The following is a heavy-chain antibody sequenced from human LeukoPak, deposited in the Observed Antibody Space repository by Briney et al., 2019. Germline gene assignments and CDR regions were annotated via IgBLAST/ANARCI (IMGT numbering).Heavy chain of an antibody. Sequence: GESLKISCKASGYRFATYWIGWVRQMPGKGLEWMGIIYPGDSDARYGPSFQGQVTISADMSINTAFLQWRSLKASDSAMYYCARCIKNFDSGTYHGMDVWGQGTPVTVSS. V-gene: IGHV5-51*01. CDR3: ARCIKNFDSGTYHGMDV. D-gene: IGHD3-10*01. CDR2: IYPGDSDA. J-gene: IGHJ6*02. CDR1: GYRFATYW.